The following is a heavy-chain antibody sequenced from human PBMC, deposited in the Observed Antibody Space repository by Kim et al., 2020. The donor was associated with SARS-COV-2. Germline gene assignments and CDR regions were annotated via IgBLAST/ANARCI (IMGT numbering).Heavy chain of an antibody. CDR3: ARDYRARCDY. V-gene: IGHV3-48*04. CDR2: TI. J-gene: IGHJ4*02. D-gene: IGHD5-12*01. Sequence: TIDYADPVKGRFTISRDNAKSSLYLQRNGLRAEDTAVYCCARDYRARCDYWGQGPLVTVSS.